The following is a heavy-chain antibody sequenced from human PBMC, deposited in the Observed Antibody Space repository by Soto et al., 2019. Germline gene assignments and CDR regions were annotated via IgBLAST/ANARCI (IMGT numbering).Heavy chain of an antibody. D-gene: IGHD6-6*01. V-gene: IGHV3-23*01. Sequence: EVQLLESGGGLVQPGESLRLSCAASGFTFSSYAMSWVRQAPGKGLEWVSVISGSDDSTYYADSVKGRFTISRDNSKNPLYLQMNSLRAEDTAVYYCAPRSSSSTFDYWGQGTLVTVSS. CDR2: ISGSDDST. CDR3: APRSSSSTFDY. J-gene: IGHJ4*02. CDR1: GFTFSSYA.